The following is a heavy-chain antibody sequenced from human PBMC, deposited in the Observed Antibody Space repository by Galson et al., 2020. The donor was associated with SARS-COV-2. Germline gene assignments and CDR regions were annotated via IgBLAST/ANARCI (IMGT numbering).Heavy chain of an antibody. CDR2: TYYRSKWFY. CDR1: GDSVSSNSVA. J-gene: IGHJ4*02. Sequence: SQTLSLTCAISGDSVSSNSVAWNWIRQSPSRGLEWLGRTYYRSKWFYDYAVSVKSRITISPDTSKNQFSLQLNSVTPEDTAVYYCARRLGTFDSWGQGTLVTVSS. CDR3: ARRLGTFDS. V-gene: IGHV6-1*01. D-gene: IGHD7-27*01.